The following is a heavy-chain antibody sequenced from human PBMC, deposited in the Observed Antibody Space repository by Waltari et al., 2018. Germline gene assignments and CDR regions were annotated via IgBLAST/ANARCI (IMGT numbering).Heavy chain of an antibody. D-gene: IGHD5-12*01. CDR1: GYTLTELS. CDR2: FDPEDGET. V-gene: IGHV1-24*01. Sequence: QVQLVQSGAEVKKPGASVKVSCQVSGYTLTELSMHWVRQAPGTGRAWMGGFDPEDGETIYAQKFQGRVTMTEDTSTDTAYMELSRRRSEDTAVYYCATALPRHIVATNIPFDYWGQGTLVTGSS. CDR3: ATALPRHIVATNIPFDY. J-gene: IGHJ4*02.